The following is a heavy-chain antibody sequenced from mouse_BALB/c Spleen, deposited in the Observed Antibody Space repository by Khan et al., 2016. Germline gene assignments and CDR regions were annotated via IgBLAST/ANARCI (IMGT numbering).Heavy chain of an antibody. D-gene: IGHD1-1*02. V-gene: IGHV3-2*02. J-gene: IGHJ3*01. CDR1: GYSITSDYA. Sequence: EVQLQESGPGLVKPSQSLSLTCTVTGYSITSDYAWNWIRQFPGNKLEWMGYISYSGNTHYIPSLKSRISITRDTSKNQFFLQLNSVTTEDTATXYCAREDYSWFAYWGQGTLVTVSA. CDR3: AREDYSWFAY. CDR2: ISYSGNT.